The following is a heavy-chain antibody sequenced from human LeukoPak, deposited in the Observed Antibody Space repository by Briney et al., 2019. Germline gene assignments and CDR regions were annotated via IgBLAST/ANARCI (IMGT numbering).Heavy chain of an antibody. V-gene: IGHV3-13*01. CDR1: GFTFSSYD. J-gene: IGHJ4*02. Sequence: GGSLRLSCAASGFTFSSYDMHWVRQATGKGLEWVSAIGTAGDTYYPGSVKGRFTISRENAKNSLYLQMNSLRAEDTAVYYCARAGHSYGFDYWGQGTLVTVSS. CDR2: IGTAGDT. D-gene: IGHD5-18*01. CDR3: ARAGHSYGFDY.